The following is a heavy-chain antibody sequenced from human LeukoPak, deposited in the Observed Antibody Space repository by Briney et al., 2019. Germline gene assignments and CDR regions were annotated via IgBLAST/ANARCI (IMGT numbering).Heavy chain of an antibody. D-gene: IGHD2-2*01. J-gene: IGHJ4*02. CDR1: GGSITSATYY. CDR3: ARKRHTMPLNVDY. V-gene: IGHV4-61*02. CDR2: IYTSGST. Sequence: SQTLSLTCTVSGGSITSATYYWSWIRQPAGKGLEWIGRIYTSGSTYYNPSLKSRVTISVDTSKNQFSLKLSSVTAADTAVYYCARKRHTMPLNVDYWGQGTLVTVSS.